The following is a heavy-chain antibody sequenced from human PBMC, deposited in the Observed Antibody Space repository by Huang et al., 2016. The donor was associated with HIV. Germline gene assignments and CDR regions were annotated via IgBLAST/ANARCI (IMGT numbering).Heavy chain of an antibody. Sequence: VESGGRSVQPGGSIKLSCVGSTFTFGAYWMSWVRQPPGKGLEWVANSKQDESEKYYVDSVKGRFNISRDNARKVVFLEMDDLRVEDTAIYFCATKTAGMDIWGQGTTVTVSS. J-gene: IGHJ6*02. D-gene: IGHD1-7*01. CDR3: ATKTAGMDI. CDR2: SKQDESEK. CDR1: TFTFGAYW. V-gene: IGHV3-7*01.